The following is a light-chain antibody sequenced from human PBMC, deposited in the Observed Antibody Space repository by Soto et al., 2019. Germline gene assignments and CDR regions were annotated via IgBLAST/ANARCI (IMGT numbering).Light chain of an antibody. Sequence: HSVLTHPASVSGSPGHSVTISFTGTKSDVGGYNHVSWYQQHPGKAPKLMIYEVSHRPSGVSNRFSGSKSGNTASLTISRLQAEDEADYYCSSSTSSDTYVFGTGTKVTVX. CDR2: EVS. CDR3: SSSTSSDTYV. J-gene: IGLJ1*01. V-gene: IGLV2-14*01. CDR1: KSDVGGYNH.